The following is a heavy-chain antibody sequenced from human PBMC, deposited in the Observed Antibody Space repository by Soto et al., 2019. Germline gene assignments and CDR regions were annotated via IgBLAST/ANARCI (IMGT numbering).Heavy chain of an antibody. J-gene: IGHJ4*02. CDR1: GGSISTYY. CDR2: IYNSGST. CDR3: ARQDDILTGVDY. D-gene: IGHD3-9*01. V-gene: IGHV4-59*08. Sequence: SETLSLTCSVSGGSISTYYWSWIRQPPGKGLEWIGYIYNSGSTNYNPSLKSRVTISVDTSKNQFSLKLNSVTAADTAVYYCARQDDILTGVDYWGQGTLVTVSS.